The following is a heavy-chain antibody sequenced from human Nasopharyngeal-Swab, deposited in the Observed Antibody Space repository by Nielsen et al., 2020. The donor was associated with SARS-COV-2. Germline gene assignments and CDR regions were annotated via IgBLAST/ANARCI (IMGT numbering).Heavy chain of an antibody. D-gene: IGHD5-12*01. CDR3: ARDTLLRANSGYDRPETPSNYYYYYGMDV. J-gene: IGHJ6*02. CDR2: ISGSGGST. V-gene: IGHV3-23*01. Sequence: WIRQPPGKGLEWVSAISGSGGSTYYADSVKGRFTISRDNSKNTLYLQMNSLRAEDTAVYYCARDTLLRANSGYDRPETPSNYYYYYGMDVWGQGTTVTVSS.